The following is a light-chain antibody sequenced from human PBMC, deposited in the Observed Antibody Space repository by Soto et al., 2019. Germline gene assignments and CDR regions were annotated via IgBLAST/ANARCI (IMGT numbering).Light chain of an antibody. J-gene: IGKJ4*01. CDR1: QGISSY. Sequence: DIQMTQSPSSLSASVGDRVTVTCRASQGISSYLAWYQQKPGKVPKLLIYAASTLQPGVPSRFSGSGSGTDFTPTISSLQPEDVATYYCKKYDSAPSLTFGGGTKVEIK. CDR2: AAS. V-gene: IGKV1-27*01. CDR3: KKYDSAPSLT.